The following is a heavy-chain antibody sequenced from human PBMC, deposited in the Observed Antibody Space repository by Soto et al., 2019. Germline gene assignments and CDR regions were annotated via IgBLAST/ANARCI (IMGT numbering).Heavy chain of an antibody. J-gene: IGHJ4*02. CDR3: VRDATYRTSWYEFEY. D-gene: IGHD6-13*01. V-gene: IGHV3-30-3*01. Sequence: QVQLVESGGGVVQPGRSLRLSCVASGFTFSSYAMHWVRQAPGKGLEWVAVISNDGSNQFYADSVKGQVTIARDNSKNTLYLQMKSLRVEDTAVYYCVRDATYRTSWYEFEYWGQGFLVTV. CDR1: GFTFSSYA. CDR2: ISNDGSNQ.